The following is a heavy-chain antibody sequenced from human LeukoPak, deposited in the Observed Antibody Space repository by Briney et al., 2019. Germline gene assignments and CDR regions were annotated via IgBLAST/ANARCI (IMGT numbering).Heavy chain of an antibody. D-gene: IGHD3-16*01. Sequence: PGGSLRLSCAASGFILSSYAMSWVRQAPGEGLEWVTSISTTGGSTYYADSVKGRFTISRDNSKNTLYLQMNSLRAEDTAVYYCAKDYRGLLGYNWFDPWGQGTLVTVSS. CDR2: ISTTGGST. V-gene: IGHV3-23*01. CDR3: AKDYRGLLGYNWFDP. CDR1: GFILSSYA. J-gene: IGHJ5*02.